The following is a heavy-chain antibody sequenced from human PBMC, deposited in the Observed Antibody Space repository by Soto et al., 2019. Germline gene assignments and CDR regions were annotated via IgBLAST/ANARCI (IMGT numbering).Heavy chain of an antibody. CDR2: ITGSGDYT. J-gene: IGHJ4*02. CDR1: GFTFSNYA. CDR3: AKAMYYDSTGYLYYFDY. Sequence: GGSLRLSCAASGFTFSNYAMSWVSPAPGKGLEWDSSITGSGDYTYYADSVKGRLIISRDNSKNTLYQQMNCLRAEDTAVYYCAKAMYYDSTGYLYYFDYWGQGTLVTVSS. V-gene: IGHV3-23*01. D-gene: IGHD3-22*01.